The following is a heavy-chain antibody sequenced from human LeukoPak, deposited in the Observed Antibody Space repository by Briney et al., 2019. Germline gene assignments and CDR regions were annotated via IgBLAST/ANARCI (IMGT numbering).Heavy chain of an antibody. V-gene: IGHV4-31*03. CDR3: VRCHGSGTTPLN. Sequence: SETLSLTCTVSGGSISSGGYYWNWVRQHPGMDLEWIGYIYYTGSTYYNPSLNSRVTISVDTSKNQLSLKLSSVTAADTAVYCCVRCHGSGTTPLNWGQGTLVTVSS. J-gene: IGHJ4*02. CDR2: IYYTGST. D-gene: IGHD3-10*01. CDR1: GGSISSGGYY.